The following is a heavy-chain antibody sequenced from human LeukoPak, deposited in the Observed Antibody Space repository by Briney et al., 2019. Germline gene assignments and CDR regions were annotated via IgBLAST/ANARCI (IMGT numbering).Heavy chain of an antibody. CDR3: AREPAGKSGTYYV. J-gene: IGHJ4*02. CDR2: VSDYNGRT. V-gene: IGHV1-18*01. CDR1: GFPLNSYK. Sequence: ASVKVSCKASGFPLNSYKINWVRQAPGQGLEWMGWVSDYNGRTNYAQKVQGRVTMKTDTSTTTAHMELRSLTTDDTAVYYCAREPAGKSGTYYVWGQGTLVTVSS. D-gene: IGHD1-26*01.